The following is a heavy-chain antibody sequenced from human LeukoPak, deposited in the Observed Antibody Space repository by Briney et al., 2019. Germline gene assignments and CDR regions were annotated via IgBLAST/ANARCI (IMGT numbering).Heavy chain of an antibody. V-gene: IGHV3-30*18. Sequence: GGSLRLSCAVYGFTFDDYGMHWVRQAPGKGLEWVAVISYDGSNKYYADSVKGRFTISRDNSKNTLYLQMNSLRAEDTAVYYCAKPSVTYFDYWGQGTLVTVSS. D-gene: IGHD2-21*02. CDR3: AKPSVTYFDY. CDR1: GFTFDDYG. J-gene: IGHJ4*02. CDR2: ISYDGSNK.